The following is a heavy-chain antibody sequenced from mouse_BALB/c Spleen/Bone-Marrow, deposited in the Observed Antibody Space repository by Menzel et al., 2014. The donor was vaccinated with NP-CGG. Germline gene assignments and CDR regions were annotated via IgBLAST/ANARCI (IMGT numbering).Heavy chain of an antibody. Sequence: EVQLVESGGGLVQPRGSRKLSCAASGFTFXSFGMHWVRQAPEKGLEWVAYISSGSSTIFYADTVKGRFTVSRDNPKNTLFLQMTSLRSEDTAMYYCTRGGNWDDFDYWGQGTTLTVSS. CDR2: ISSGSSTI. D-gene: IGHD4-1*01. CDR1: GFTFXSFG. J-gene: IGHJ2*01. V-gene: IGHV5-17*02. CDR3: TRGGNWDDFDY.